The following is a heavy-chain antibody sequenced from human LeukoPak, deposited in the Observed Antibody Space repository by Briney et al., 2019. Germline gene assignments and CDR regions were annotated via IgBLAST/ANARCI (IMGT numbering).Heavy chain of an antibody. Sequence: GGSLRLSCAASGFTFSSYWMSWVRQAPGKGLEWVANIKQDGSEKYYVDSVKGRFTTSRDNSKNTLYLQMNSLRAEDTAVYYCAKWILPTYYFDYWGQGTLVTVSS. CDR2: IKQDGSEK. D-gene: IGHD2-2*03. CDR3: AKWILPTYYFDY. J-gene: IGHJ4*02. V-gene: IGHV3-7*03. CDR1: GFTFSSYW.